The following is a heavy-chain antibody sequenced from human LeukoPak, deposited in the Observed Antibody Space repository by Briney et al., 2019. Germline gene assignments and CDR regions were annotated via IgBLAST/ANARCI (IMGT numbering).Heavy chain of an antibody. J-gene: IGHJ4*02. D-gene: IGHD5-18*01. CDR3: ARGYSYGPLDY. CDR1: GFTFSSYG. Sequence: GGSRRLSCAASGFTFSSYGMHWVRQAPGKGLEWVAVISYDGSNKYYADSVKGRFTISRDNSKNTLYLQMNSLRAEDTAVYYCARGYSYGPLDYWGQGTLVTVSS. CDR2: ISYDGSNK. V-gene: IGHV3-30*03.